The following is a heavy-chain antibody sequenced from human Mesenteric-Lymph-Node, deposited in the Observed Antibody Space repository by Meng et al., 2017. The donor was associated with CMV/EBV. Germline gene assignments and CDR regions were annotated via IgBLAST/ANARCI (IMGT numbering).Heavy chain of an antibody. CDR2: THISGTT. CDR3: ARGENWGSSGFDS. Sequence: CAVSGDSISNRNWWSWVRQPPGKGLEWIAETHISGTTTYNPSLRSRVTISLDTSRNQFSLKLTSVTAADTAVYYCARGENWGSSGFDSWGQGTLVTVSS. CDR1: GDSISNRNW. D-gene: IGHD7-27*01. J-gene: IGHJ4*02. V-gene: IGHV4-4*02.